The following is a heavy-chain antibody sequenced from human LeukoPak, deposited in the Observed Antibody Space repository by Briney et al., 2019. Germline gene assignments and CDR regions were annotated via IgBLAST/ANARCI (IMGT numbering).Heavy chain of an antibody. V-gene: IGHV3-66*04. CDR2: LYSDGST. CDR3: ARQRGSGCLDY. Sequence: TGGSLTLSCAASGFTVTSNYMSWVRQAPGEGLGRVSVLYSDGSTYYADSVKGRFTISRDNAKNSLSLQMNSLRAEDTAVYYCARQRGSGCLDYWGQGTLVTVSS. J-gene: IGHJ4*02. CDR1: GFTVTSNY. D-gene: IGHD6-19*01.